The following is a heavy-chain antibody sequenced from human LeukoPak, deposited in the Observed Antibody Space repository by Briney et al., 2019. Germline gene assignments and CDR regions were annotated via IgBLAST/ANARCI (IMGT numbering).Heavy chain of an antibody. V-gene: IGHV3-30*03. CDR2: ISFDGSEK. CDR3: ARDGKMFRGPMIMRHFDY. D-gene: IGHD3-10*01. J-gene: IGHJ4*02. CDR1: GFTFTTYG. Sequence: GGSLRLSCAVSGFTFTTYGMHWVRQAPGKGLEWVALISFDGSEKYYADSVKGRFTISRDNSKNTLYLQMNSVRVEDTAVYFCARDGKMFRGPMIMRHFDYWGQGALVTVSS.